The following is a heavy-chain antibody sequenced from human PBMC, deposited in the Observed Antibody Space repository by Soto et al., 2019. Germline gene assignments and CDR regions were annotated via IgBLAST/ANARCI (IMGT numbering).Heavy chain of an antibody. CDR2: MYHGGRT. V-gene: IGHV4-59*02. CDR1: GDSVTNYF. D-gene: IGHD2-8*01. Sequence: SETLSLTCTVSGDSVTNYFWSWMRKPPGKGLEWIGHMYHGGRTNYSASLKSRVTMSLDSSKNQFSLNLSSVTAADTAVYFCARDPGYCTNGVCPIFDFWGQGVLVTVSS. CDR3: ARDPGYCTNGVCPIFDF. J-gene: IGHJ4*02.